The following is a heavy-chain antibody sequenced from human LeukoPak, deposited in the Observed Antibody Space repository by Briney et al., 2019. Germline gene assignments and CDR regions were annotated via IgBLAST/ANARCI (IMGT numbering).Heavy chain of an antibody. J-gene: IGHJ4*02. Sequence: GGSLRLSCAASGFTFSSYGMHWVRQAPGKGLEWVAFIRYDGSNKYYADSVKGRFTISRDNSKNTLYLQMNSLRAEDTAVYYCAKGFERNYDFWSGYYGDYWGQGTLVTVSS. V-gene: IGHV3-30*02. CDR3: AKGFERNYDFWSGYYGDY. CDR2: IRYDGSNK. CDR1: GFTFSSYG. D-gene: IGHD3-3*01.